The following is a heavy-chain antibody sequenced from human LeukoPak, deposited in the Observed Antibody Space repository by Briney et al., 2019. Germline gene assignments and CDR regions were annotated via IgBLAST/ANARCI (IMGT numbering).Heavy chain of an antibody. CDR2: IGWSDSAI. Sequence: PGGSLTLSCAASGFTFSTYTMNWVRQPPGKGLEWISYIGWSDSAIFHADSVKGRFTISRDSAKNSLFLQMNSLSDEDTAVYYCARDHQSSFDSWGQGTLVTVSS. J-gene: IGHJ4*02. V-gene: IGHV3-48*02. D-gene: IGHD2-2*01. CDR1: GFTFSTYT. CDR3: ARDHQSSFDS.